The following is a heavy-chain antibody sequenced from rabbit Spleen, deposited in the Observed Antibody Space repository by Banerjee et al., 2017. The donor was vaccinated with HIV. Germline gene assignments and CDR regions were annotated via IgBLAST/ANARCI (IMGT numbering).Heavy chain of an antibody. CDR2: IVGGSSGFS. CDR1: GVSFSTNHY. J-gene: IGHJ6*01. CDR3: ATDSGTSVSTYGMDL. D-gene: IGHD1-1*01. V-gene: IGHV1S40*01. Sequence: QSLEESGGDLVKPGASLTLTCTASGVSFSTNHYMCCVRQAPGKGLEWIGCIVGGSSGFSYFASWAKGRFSISKTSSTTVTLQMTSLTAADAATYFCATDSGTSVSTYGMDLWGPGTLVTVS.